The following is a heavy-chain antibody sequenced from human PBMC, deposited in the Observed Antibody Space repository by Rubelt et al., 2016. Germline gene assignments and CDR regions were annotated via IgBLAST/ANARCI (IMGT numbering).Heavy chain of an antibody. V-gene: IGHV1-24*01. D-gene: IGHD3-3*01. CDR2: FDPEDGET. Sequence: QVQLVQSGAEVKKPGASVKVSCKVSGYTLPELSMHWLRQAHGKRLEWLGGFDPEDGETIYAQKFQGRVTMTEDTSTDTAYMELSSLRSEDTAVYYCATIGLEWLLEDYWGQGTLVTVSS. J-gene: IGHJ4*02. CDR3: ATIGLEWLLEDY. CDR1: GYTLPELS.